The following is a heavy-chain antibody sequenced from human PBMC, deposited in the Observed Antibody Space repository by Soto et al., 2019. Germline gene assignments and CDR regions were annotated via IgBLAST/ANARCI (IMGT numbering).Heavy chain of an antibody. Sequence: EVQLLESGGGLVQPGGSLRLSCAASGFTFNTFEMSWVRQAPGRGLEWVSFISTDSSRAYYADAVKGRFTIPRDNSKHTLYLQMNSLTAEDTAVYACVKGGWLDFWGQGTLVTVSS. CDR3: VKGGWLDF. V-gene: IGHV3-23*01. CDR1: GFTFNTFE. J-gene: IGHJ5*01. CDR2: ISTDSSRA. D-gene: IGHD3-16*01.